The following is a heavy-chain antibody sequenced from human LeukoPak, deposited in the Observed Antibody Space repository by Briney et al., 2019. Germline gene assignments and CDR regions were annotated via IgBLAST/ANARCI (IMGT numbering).Heavy chain of an antibody. V-gene: IGHV1-46*01. J-gene: IGHJ3*02. CDR2: INPNGGST. CDR3: ASGEKAPGAFDI. CDR1: GYTLTRYF. Sequence: ASVKVSCKASGYTLTRYFIHWVRQAPGQGLEWMGIINPNGGSTSYPQKFQGRVTMTRDTSTNTVYMELSSLRSEDTAVYYCASGEKAPGAFDIWGQGTMVTVSS. D-gene: IGHD3-10*01.